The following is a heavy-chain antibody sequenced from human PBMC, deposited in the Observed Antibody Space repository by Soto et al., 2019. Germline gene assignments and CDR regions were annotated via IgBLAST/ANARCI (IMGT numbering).Heavy chain of an antibody. CDR1: GFTFSSYG. V-gene: IGHV3-33*01. J-gene: IGHJ6*02. D-gene: IGHD5-18*01. Sequence: QVQLVESGGGVVQPGRSLRLSCAASGFTFSSYGMHWVRQAPGKGLEWVAVIWYDGSNKYYADSVQGRFTISRDNSKNTLYMQMNSLRAEDTAVYYCARVGLDTAMVGGMDVWGQGTTVTVSS. CDR3: ARVGLDTAMVGGMDV. CDR2: IWYDGSNK.